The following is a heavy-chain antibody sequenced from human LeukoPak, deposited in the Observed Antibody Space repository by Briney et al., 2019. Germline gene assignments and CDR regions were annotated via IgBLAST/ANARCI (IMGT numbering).Heavy chain of an antibody. CDR1: GFTFSSYS. CDR3: ARTELRPNAFDI. CDR2: ISSSSSYI. V-gene: IGHV3-21*01. J-gene: IGHJ3*02. D-gene: IGHD3-16*01. Sequence: GGSLRLSCAASGFTFSSYSMNWVRQAPGKGLEGVSSISSSSSYIYYADSVKGRFTISRDNAKNSLYLQMNSLRAEDTAVYYCARTELRPNAFDIWGQGTMVTVSS.